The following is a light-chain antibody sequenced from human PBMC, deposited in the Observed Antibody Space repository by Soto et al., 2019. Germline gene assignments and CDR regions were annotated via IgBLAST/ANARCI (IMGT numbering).Light chain of an antibody. CDR1: SSDVGGYDY. Sequence: QSVLTQPASVSGSPGQSITISCTGTSSDVGGYDYVSWYQQLPGKAPKLIIYDVTTRPSGISNRFSGSKSGNTASLTISGLQADDEADYYCNSYTRSSSVVFGGGTKVTVL. CDR2: DVT. CDR3: NSYTRSSSVV. V-gene: IGLV2-14*01. J-gene: IGLJ2*01.